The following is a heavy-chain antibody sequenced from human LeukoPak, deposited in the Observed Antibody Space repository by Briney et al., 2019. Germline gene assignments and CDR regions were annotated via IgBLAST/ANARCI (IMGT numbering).Heavy chain of an antibody. CDR2: INTDGSIT. CDR3: ARVGLGGAFDI. Sequence: GGSLRLSCAAFGFTFSDYWIHWVRQAPGKGLVWVSRINTDGSITNYADSVKGRFTISRDNAKNTLYLQMNSLRAEDTAVYYCARVGLGGAFDIWGQGTMVTVSS. V-gene: IGHV3-74*01. J-gene: IGHJ3*02. D-gene: IGHD6-19*01. CDR1: GFTFSDYW.